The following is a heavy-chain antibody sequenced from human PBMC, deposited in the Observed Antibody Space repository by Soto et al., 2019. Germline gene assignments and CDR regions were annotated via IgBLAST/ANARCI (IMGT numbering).Heavy chain of an antibody. CDR1: GGSISSGGYY. CDR3: ARGQTSFGVLTIDY. D-gene: IGHD3-3*01. J-gene: IGHJ4*02. Sequence: PSETLSLTCTVSGGSISSGGYYWSWIRQHPGKGLEWIGYIYYSGSTYYNPSLKSRVTISVDTSKNQFSLKLSSVTAADTAVYYCARGQTSFGVLTIDYWGQGTLVTVAS. CDR2: IYYSGST. V-gene: IGHV4-31*03.